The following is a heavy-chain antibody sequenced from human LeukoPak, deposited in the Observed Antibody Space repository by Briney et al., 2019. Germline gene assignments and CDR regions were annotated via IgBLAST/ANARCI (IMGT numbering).Heavy chain of an antibody. CDR2: ISGSGGST. D-gene: IGHD3-22*01. CDR1: GFTFSSYA. Sequence: GGSLRLSCAASGFTFSSYAMSWVRQAPGKGLEWVSAISGSGGSTYYADSVKGRFTISRDNSKNTLYLQINSLRAEDTAVYYCANRRAVWERYYSDRRYDYWGQGTLVTVSS. CDR3: ANRRAVWERYYSDRRYDY. V-gene: IGHV3-23*01. J-gene: IGHJ4*02.